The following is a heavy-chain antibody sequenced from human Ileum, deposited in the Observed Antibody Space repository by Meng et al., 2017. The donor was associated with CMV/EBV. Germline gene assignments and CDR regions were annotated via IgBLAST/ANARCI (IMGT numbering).Heavy chain of an antibody. J-gene: IGHJ4*02. CDR1: GFTVSSNE. D-gene: IGHD1-26*01. Sequence: CAASGFTVSSNEMTWVRQAPGKGLEWVSVLYSGGTTNYADSVKGRFTISRDNSQNTLYLQMNNLRAEDTAVYYCAGRLGATSGAFDSWGQGTLVTVSS. CDR2: LYSGGTT. CDR3: AGRLGATSGAFDS. V-gene: IGHV3-53*01.